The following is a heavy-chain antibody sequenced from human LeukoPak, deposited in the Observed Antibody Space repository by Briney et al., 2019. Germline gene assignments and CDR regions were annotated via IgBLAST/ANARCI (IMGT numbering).Heavy chain of an antibody. V-gene: IGHV3-74*01. CDR3: ARLGLEVGGPNWFDP. D-gene: IGHD1-1*01. Sequence: GGSLRLSCAASGFTFSSYWMNWVRQAPGKGLVWVSRIASDGSSTTYADSVKGRFSISRDNAKNTLYLQMNSLRVEGTAVYYCARLGLEVGGPNWFDPWGQGTLVTVSS. CDR2: IASDGSST. J-gene: IGHJ5*02. CDR1: GFTFSSYW.